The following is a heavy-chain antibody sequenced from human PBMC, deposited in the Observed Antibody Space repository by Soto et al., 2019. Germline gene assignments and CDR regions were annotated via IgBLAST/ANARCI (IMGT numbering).Heavy chain of an antibody. CDR3: ARGDSSSRTHYYYNGMDV. CDR1: GFTFSDYA. CDR2: ISGSSTYT. J-gene: IGHJ6*02. D-gene: IGHD6-6*01. V-gene: IGHV3-23*01. Sequence: GGSLRLSCAASGFTFSDYAMSWVRQAPGKGLDWVSGISGSSTYTYYADSVRARFTISRDNAKNTLYLQMNSLRDEDTAVYYCARGDSSSRTHYYYNGMDVWGQGTTVTVSS.